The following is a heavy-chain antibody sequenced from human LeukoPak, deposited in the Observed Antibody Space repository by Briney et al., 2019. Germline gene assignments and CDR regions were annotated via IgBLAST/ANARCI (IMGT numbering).Heavy chain of an antibody. CDR1: GFSISTNGMG. V-gene: IGHV2-5*02. CDR3: AHSRGGKETGYFDY. J-gene: IGHJ4*02. D-gene: IGHD4-23*01. Sequence: ESGPTLVNPTQTLTLTCTFSGFSISTNGMGVGWIRQPPGKALEWLALIYWDGDKRYSPSLKTRLTITKDTSKNQVVLTMTNMDPVDTATYYCAHSRGGKETGYFDYWGQGTLVTVSS. CDR2: IYWDGDK.